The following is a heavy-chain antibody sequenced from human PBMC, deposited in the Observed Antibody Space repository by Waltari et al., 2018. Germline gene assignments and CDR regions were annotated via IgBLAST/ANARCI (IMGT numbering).Heavy chain of an antibody. CDR1: GFTVSSNY. Sequence: EVQLVESGGGLIQPGGSLRLSCAASGFTVSSNYMSWVRQAPGKGLEWVSVIYSGGSTYYADSVKGRFTISRDNSKNTLYLQMNSLRAEDTAVYYCARDPGGATLGAFDIWGQGTMVTVSS. CDR2: IYSGGST. D-gene: IGHD3-10*01. CDR3: ARDPGGATLGAFDI. J-gene: IGHJ3*02. V-gene: IGHV3-53*01.